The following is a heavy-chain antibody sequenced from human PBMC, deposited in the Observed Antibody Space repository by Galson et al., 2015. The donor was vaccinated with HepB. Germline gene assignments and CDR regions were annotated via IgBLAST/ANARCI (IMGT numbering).Heavy chain of an antibody. J-gene: IGHJ5*01. V-gene: IGHV1-8*02. Sequence: SVKVSCKGSGYSFSSYDINWVRQASGQGLEWRGWGNPNSGHTGYGKKFKGRVTMTRNTSISTVYMDLNNLTSDDTGFYFCARGIGPGTRLNQIWSSTWYWFESWGQGTLVTVSS. CDR2: GNPNSGHT. CDR3: ARGIGPGTRLNQIWSSTWYWFES. D-gene: IGHD3-3*01. CDR1: GYSFSSYD.